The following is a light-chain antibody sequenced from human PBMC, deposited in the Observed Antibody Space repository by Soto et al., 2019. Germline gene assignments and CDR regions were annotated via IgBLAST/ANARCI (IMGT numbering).Light chain of an antibody. V-gene: IGLV2-14*01. CDR1: SSDVGAHNF. Sequence: QSVLTQPASVSGSPGQAITISCSGSSSDVGAHNFVSWYQHHPGKAPKLMIYEVSNRPSGVSNRFSGSKSGSTASLTISGLQAEDEADYHCTSYTRDTALVFGTGTKVTVL. CDR3: TSYTRDTALV. CDR2: EVS. J-gene: IGLJ1*01.